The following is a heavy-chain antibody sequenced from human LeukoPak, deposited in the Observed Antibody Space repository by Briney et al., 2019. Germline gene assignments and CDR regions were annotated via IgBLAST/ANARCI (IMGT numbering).Heavy chain of an antibody. CDR3: ARETAHCGGDCFDY. CDR1: GFTFSSYE. D-gene: IGHD2-21*01. CDR2: IGVGDSTI. V-gene: IGHV3-48*03. J-gene: IGHJ4*02. Sequence: PGGSLRLSYAASGFTFSSYEFNWVRQAPGKGLEWVSYIGVGDSTIYYADSVRGRFTTSRDNAKNALYLQLNSLRAEDTAVYYCARETAHCGGDCFDYWGQGTLVTVSS.